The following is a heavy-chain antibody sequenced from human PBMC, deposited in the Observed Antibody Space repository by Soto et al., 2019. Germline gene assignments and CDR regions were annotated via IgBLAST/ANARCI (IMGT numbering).Heavy chain of an antibody. V-gene: IGHV1-18*01. CDR2: ISAYNGNP. CDR1: GYTFTSYG. Sequence: QVPLVQSGAEVKKPGASVKVSCKASGYTFTSYGISGVRQAPGQGLEWMGWISAYNGNPNYAQKLQGLVTMTTDKSTSAAYMELRSLRSDATAVYYCARTSLVVTTIGGWFDPWGQGTLVTVSS. J-gene: IGHJ5*02. D-gene: IGHD2-21*02. CDR3: ARTSLVVTTIGGWFDP.